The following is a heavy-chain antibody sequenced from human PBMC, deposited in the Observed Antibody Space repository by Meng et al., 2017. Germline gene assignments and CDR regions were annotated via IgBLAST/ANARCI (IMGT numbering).Heavy chain of an antibody. Sequence: QVQLVQCGAEVKKPGSAVKVSCKASGGTFSSYAISWVRQAPGQGLEWMGGIIPIFGTANYAQKFQGRVTITADKSTSTAYMELSSLRSEDTAVYYCHSGWYQAGDDYWGQGTLVTVFS. CDR3: HSGWYQAGDDY. J-gene: IGHJ4*02. CDR1: GGTFSSYA. V-gene: IGHV1-69*06. D-gene: IGHD6-19*01. CDR2: IIPIFGTA.